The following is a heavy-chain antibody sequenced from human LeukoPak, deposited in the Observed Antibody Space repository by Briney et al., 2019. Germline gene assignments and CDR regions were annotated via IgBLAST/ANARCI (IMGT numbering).Heavy chain of an antibody. CDR1: GGSISSSSYY. D-gene: IGHD2-21*01. CDR2: IYYSGTT. V-gene: IGHV4-39*01. J-gene: IGHJ5*02. Sequence: SETLSLTCTVSGGSISSSSYYWGWIRQSPGKGLGWIGNIYYSGTTYYNPSLRSRVTISIDTSKNQFSLKLSSVTAADPAVYYCTRRRGIPPNWSDPWGQGTLVTVSS. CDR3: TRRRGIPPNWSDP.